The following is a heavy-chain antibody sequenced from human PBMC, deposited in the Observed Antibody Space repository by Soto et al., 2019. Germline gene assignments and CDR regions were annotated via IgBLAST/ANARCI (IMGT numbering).Heavy chain of an antibody. Sequence: EVQLLESGGGLVQPGGSLRLSCAASGFTFSSYPMGWVRQAPGKGLEWVSAISGSGGSTYYADSVKGRFTISRDNSKNTLYLQMNSLRAEDTAVYYCAKARITFGGVIVPFDYWGQGTLVTVSS. J-gene: IGHJ4*02. CDR1: GFTFSSYP. CDR2: ISGSGGST. CDR3: AKARITFGGVIVPFDY. D-gene: IGHD3-16*02. V-gene: IGHV3-23*01.